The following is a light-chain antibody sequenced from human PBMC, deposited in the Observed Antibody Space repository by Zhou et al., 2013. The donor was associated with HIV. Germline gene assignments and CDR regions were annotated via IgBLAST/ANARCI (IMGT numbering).Light chain of an antibody. CDR3: QQYNSNSPT. J-gene: IGKJ1*01. V-gene: IGKV1-9*01. CDR1: HGISSH. CDR2: AAS. Sequence: DILMTQSPSFLSASVGDRVSITCRASHGISSHLDWYQQKPGKAPKLLIYAASTLQSGVPSRFSGSGSGTEFTLTINTLQPDDFATYYCQQYNSNSPTFGQGTKV.